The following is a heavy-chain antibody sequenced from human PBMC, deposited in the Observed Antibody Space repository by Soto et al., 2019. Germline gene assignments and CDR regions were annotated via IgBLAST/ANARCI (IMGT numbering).Heavy chain of an antibody. CDR3: LRQWT. D-gene: IGHD6-19*01. J-gene: IGHJ4*02. CDR1: GFSFSSHT. CDR2: VSGSGSST. V-gene: IGHV3-23*01. Sequence: EVQLLESGGGLVQPGGSLRLSCAASGFSFSSHTMTWVRQAPGKGLEWVSSVSGSGSSTYYADADFVKGRFTISRDNSKNTLYLQMNSLRVEDTAVYYCLRQWTWGQGTLVTVSS.